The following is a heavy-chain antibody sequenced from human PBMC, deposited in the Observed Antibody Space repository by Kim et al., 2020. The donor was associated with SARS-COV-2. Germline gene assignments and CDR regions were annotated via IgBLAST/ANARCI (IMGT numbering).Heavy chain of an antibody. Sequence: GESLKISCKGSGYSFTSYWIGWVRQMPGKGLEWMGIIYPGDSDTRYSPSFQGQVTISADKSISTAYLQWSSLKASDTAMYYCARPEGRPLDQYCSSTSCSRADNWFDPWGQGTLVTVSS. CDR3: ARPEGRPLDQYCSSTSCSRADNWFDP. J-gene: IGHJ5*02. CDR2: IYPGDSDT. D-gene: IGHD2-2*01. V-gene: IGHV5-51*01. CDR1: GYSFTSYW.